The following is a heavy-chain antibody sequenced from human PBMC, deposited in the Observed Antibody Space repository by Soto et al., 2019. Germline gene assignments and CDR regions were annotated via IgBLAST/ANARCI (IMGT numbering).Heavy chain of an antibody. CDR2: IDPSDSQT. CDR3: ASAKMTTVTPRLQPSFYYFDY. J-gene: IGHJ4*02. D-gene: IGHD4-4*01. V-gene: IGHV5-10-1*01. Sequence: GESLKISCKGSGYSFAGYWITWVRQKPGKGLEWMGRIDPSDSQTYYSPSFRGHVTISVTKSITTVFLQWSSLRSEDTAVYYCASAKMTTVTPRLQPSFYYFDYWGQGTLVTVSS. CDR1: GYSFAGYW.